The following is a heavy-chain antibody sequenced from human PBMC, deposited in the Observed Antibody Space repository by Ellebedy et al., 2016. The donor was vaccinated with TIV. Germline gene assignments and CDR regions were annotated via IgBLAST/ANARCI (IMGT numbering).Heavy chain of an antibody. V-gene: IGHV4-61*01. D-gene: IGHD3-3*01. CDR1: GASVGSNSYY. Sequence: GSLRLXCTVSGASVGSNSYYWSWIRQVPGKGLEWIGYIYYSGSTNYNPSLKSRVTISVDTSKNQFSLKLSSVTAADTAVYYCARAGRPTSYYDFWSGSYYFDYWGQGTLVTVSS. CDR2: IYYSGST. J-gene: IGHJ4*02. CDR3: ARAGRPTSYYDFWSGSYYFDY.